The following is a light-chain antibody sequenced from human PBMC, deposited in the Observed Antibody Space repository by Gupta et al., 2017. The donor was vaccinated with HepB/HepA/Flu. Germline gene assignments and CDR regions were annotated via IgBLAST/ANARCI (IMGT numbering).Light chain of an antibody. CDR2: DAS. J-gene: IGKJ1*01. CDR3: QQYNNWPRT. V-gene: IGKV3-15*01. Sequence: EIVMTQSPATLSVSPGERATLSCRASQSVTTKLAWYQQKPGQAPRLLIYDASTRATGIPARFSGSGSGTEFTLTISSLQSEDFAVYYCQQYNNWPRTVGQGTKVEIK. CDR1: QSVTTK.